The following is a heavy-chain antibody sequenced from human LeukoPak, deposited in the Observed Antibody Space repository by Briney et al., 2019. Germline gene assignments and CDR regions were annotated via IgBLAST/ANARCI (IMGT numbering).Heavy chain of an antibody. CDR3: ARRYSGSFDY. V-gene: IGHV4-59*01. D-gene: IGHD1-26*01. CDR2: IYYSGST. J-gene: IGHJ4*02. CDR1: GGSISSYY. Sequence: KPSETLSLTFTVSGGSISSYYWSWIRQPPGKGLEWIGYIYYSGSTNYNPSLKSRVTISVDTSKNQFSLKLSSVTAADTAVYYCARRYSGSFDYWGQGTLVTVSS.